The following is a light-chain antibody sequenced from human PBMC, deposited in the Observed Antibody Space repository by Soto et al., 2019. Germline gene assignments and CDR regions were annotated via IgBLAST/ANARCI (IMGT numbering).Light chain of an antibody. J-gene: IGLJ2*01. CDR3: SSSTSKSSLI. CDR2: EVR. CDR1: MRDVGAYNL. Sequence: QSALTQPASVSGSPGQSITISRAGTMRDVGAYNLVSWYQQHPGRAPQLLIYEVRNRPSGISFRFSGSKSGNTASLTISGLQADDEADYYCSSSTSKSSLIFGGGTKLTVL. V-gene: IGLV2-14*01.